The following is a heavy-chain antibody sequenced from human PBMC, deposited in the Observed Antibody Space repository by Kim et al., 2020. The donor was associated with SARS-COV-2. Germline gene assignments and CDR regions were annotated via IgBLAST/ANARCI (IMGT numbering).Heavy chain of an antibody. Sequence: GGSLRLSCAASGFSFSNYGMSWVRQAPGKGLEWVSAISESGENTYYTDSVKGRLTISRDNANSTLYLQMHSLRAEDTAIYFCAREGYTSCKWFDTWGQGT. CDR3: AREGYTSCKWFDT. D-gene: IGHD5-12*01. V-gene: IGHV3-23*01. J-gene: IGHJ5*02. CDR2: ISESGENT. CDR1: GFSFSNYG.